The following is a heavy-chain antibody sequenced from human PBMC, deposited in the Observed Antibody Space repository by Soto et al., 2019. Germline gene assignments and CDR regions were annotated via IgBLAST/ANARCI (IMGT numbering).Heavy chain of an antibody. V-gene: IGHV1-18*01. CDR3: AVRGSDTSKGLLG. D-gene: IGHD6-19*01. J-gene: IGHJ4*02. CDR1: GYSFLYYA. CDR2: ISPYNANT. Sequence: QVQLVQSGGEVREPGASVKVSCKASGYSFLYYAISWVRQAPGQGLEWLGWISPYNANTKYGERVQGRVTITTDTATSTAYLELRSLTSDDTAVYYCAVRGSDTSKGLLGWGQGTLVTVS.